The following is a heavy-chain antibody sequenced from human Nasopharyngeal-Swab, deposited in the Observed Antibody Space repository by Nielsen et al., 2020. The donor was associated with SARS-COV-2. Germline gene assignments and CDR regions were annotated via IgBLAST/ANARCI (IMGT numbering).Heavy chain of an antibody. CDR2: IYHSGST. Sequence: SETLSLTCTVSGGSVSSSGFYWGWIRQPPGKGLEWIGSIYHSGSTYYNPSLKSRVTISVDTSKNQFSLKLSSVTAADTAVYYCARDGQYYDSSGYYYSDAFDIWGQGTMVTVSS. CDR3: ARDGQYYDSSGYYYSDAFDI. D-gene: IGHD3-22*01. V-gene: IGHV4-39*07. CDR1: GGSVSSSGFY. J-gene: IGHJ3*02.